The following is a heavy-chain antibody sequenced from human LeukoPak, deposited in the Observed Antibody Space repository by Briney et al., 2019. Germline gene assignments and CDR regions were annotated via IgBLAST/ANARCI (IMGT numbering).Heavy chain of an antibody. CDR2: IYPGDSDT. CDR1: GYSFTSYW. J-gene: IGHJ6*02. V-gene: IGHV5-51*01. D-gene: IGHD5-12*01. Sequence: GESLKISCKGSGYSFTSYWIGWVRQMPGKGLEWMGIIYPGDSDTRYSPSFQGQVTISADKSISTAYLQWSSLKASDTAMYYCARPRLPNYYYCGMDVWGQGTTVTVSS. CDR3: ARPRLPNYYYCGMDV.